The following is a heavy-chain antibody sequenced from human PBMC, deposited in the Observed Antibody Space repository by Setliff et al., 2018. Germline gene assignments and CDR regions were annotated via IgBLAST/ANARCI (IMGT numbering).Heavy chain of an antibody. CDR1: GGTFSDYY. J-gene: IGHJ4*02. D-gene: IGHD6-6*01. CDR2: IKHRGST. Sequence: SETLSLPCAAYGGTFSDYYWTWIRQAPGKGLEGVGEIKHRGSTKYNPSLKSRVTISVDTSKDQFSLKVISMTAADTAVYYCARGRNIAARLLDSWGQGTLVTVSS. CDR3: ARGRNIAARLLDS. V-gene: IGHV4-34*01.